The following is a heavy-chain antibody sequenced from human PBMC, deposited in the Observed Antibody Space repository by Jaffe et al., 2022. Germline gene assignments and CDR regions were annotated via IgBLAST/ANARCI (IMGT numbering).Heavy chain of an antibody. CDR2: INSDGSGT. J-gene: IGHJ4*02. V-gene: IGHV3-74*01. D-gene: IGHD3-10*01. CDR3: GRDWKNYYDTGSSIDY. CDR1: GFTFSNYW. Sequence: EVQLVESGGGLVQPGGSLRLSCAASGFTFSNYWMHWVRRGPGSGLVWVSRINSDGSGTYYADSVKGRFTISRDNAKNTLYLQMNSLRAEDTAVYYCGRDWKNYYDTGSSIDYWGQGTLVTVSS.